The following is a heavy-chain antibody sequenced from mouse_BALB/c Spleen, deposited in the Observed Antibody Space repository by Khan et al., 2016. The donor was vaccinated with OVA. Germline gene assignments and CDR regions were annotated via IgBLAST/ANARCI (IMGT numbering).Heavy chain of an antibody. V-gene: IGHV1-20*02. Sequence: VQLKHSGPELVKPGASVKISCKASGYSFTGYFMHWVMQSHGKSLEWIGRINPHIGETFYNQKFKGKATLTVDESSSTAHMELRSLASEDSAVYFCARIYGSDFDYWGQGTTLTVSS. J-gene: IGHJ2*01. CDR2: INPHIGET. D-gene: IGHD1-1*01. CDR3: ARIYGSDFDY. CDR1: GYSFTGYF.